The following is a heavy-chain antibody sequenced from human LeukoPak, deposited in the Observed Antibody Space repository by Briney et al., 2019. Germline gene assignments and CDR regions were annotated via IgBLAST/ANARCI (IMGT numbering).Heavy chain of an antibody. Sequence: PSETLSLTCIVSGGSISNYYWNWIRQSPGKGLEWIGYVSDSDNSNYSPSLKSRLTLSLGTSQNQFSLRLSSVTAADSAVYFCARGVVYNYGYPYFDYWGLGTLVTVS. CDR3: ARGVVYNYGYPYFDY. J-gene: IGHJ4*02. D-gene: IGHD5-18*01. CDR2: VSDSDNS. CDR1: GGSISNYY. V-gene: IGHV4-59*01.